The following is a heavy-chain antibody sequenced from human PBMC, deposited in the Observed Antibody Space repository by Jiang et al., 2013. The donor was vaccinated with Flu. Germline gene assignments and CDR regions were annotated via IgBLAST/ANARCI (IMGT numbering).Heavy chain of an antibody. D-gene: IGHD3-10*01. CDR1: GFSLSTSGVG. J-gene: IGHJ4*02. V-gene: IGHV2-5*01. Sequence: KPTQTLTLTCTFSGFSLSTSGVGVGWIRQPPGKALEWLALIYWNDDKRYSPSLKSRLTITKDTSKNQVVLTMTNMDPVDTATYYCAHAPRDRVPGGLGLNFDYWGQGTLVTVSS. CDR2: IYWNDDK. CDR3: AHAPRDRVPGGLGLNFDY.